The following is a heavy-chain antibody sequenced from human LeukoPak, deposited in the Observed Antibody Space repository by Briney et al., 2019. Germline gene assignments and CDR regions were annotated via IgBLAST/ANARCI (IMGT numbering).Heavy chain of an antibody. D-gene: IGHD1-1*01. Sequence: GGSLRLSCVVSGFTFSSCAMTWVRQAPGKGLEWVSAISGGGGGTTYYAESVKGRFTISGDNSKNTVHLQMHSLRAEDTAIYFCAKGRAGGWNGGDRWGQGTLVTVSS. CDR1: GFTFSSCA. J-gene: IGHJ5*02. CDR3: AKGRAGGWNGGDR. V-gene: IGHV3-23*01. CDR2: ISGGGGGTT.